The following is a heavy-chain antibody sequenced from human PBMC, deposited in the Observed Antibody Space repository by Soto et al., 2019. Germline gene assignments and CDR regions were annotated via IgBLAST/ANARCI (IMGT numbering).Heavy chain of an antibody. CDR1: GFTFSSYS. CDR2: ISSSSSTI. J-gene: IGHJ4*02. D-gene: IGHD4-17*01. V-gene: IGHV3-48*01. Sequence: GGSLRLSCAASGFTFSSYSMNWVRQAPGKGLEWVSYISSSSSTIYYADSVKGRFTISRDNAKNSLYLQMNSLRAEDTAVYYCARDFVWEFLDDYGDYGGGFDYWGQGTLVTVSS. CDR3: ARDFVWEFLDDYGDYGGGFDY.